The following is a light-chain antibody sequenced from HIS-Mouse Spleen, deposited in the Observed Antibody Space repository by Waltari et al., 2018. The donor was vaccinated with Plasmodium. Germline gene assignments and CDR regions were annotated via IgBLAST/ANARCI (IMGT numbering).Light chain of an antibody. J-gene: IGLJ2*01. CDR3: QAWDSSTVV. V-gene: IGLV3-1*01. Sequence: SSALTPPPSLSVPPGQTASITCSGDKLGDKYACWYQQKPGQSPVLVIYQDSKRPSGIPERFSGSNSGNTATLTISGTQAMDEADYYCQAWDSSTVVFGGGTKLTVL. CDR1: KLGDKY. CDR2: QDS.